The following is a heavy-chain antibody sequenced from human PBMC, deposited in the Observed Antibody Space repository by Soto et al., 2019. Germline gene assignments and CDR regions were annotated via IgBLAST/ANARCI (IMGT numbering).Heavy chain of an antibody. Sequence: QLQLQESGPGLVKPSETLSLTCTVSGGSISRSSYYWGWIRQPPGKGLEWIGSIYYSGSTYYNPSLKSRVTISADTSKNQFSLKLSSVTAADTAVYYCARQDYYYGMDVWGQGTTVTVSS. J-gene: IGHJ6*02. CDR3: ARQDYYYGMDV. CDR1: GGSISRSSYY. CDR2: IYYSGST. V-gene: IGHV4-39*01.